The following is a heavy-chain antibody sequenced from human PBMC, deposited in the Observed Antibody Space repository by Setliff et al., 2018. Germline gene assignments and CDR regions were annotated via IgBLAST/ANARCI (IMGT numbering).Heavy chain of an antibody. V-gene: IGHV4-38-2*01. J-gene: IGHJ5*02. CDR1: GYSISSGNY. CDR3: ARHHRGVIISWFDP. D-gene: IGHD3-10*01. CDR2: IYYSGST. Sequence: PSETLSLTCAVSGYSISSGNYWGWIRQPPGKGLEWIGSIYYSGSTYYNPSLKSRVTISVDTSKNQFSLKLSSVTAADTAVYYCARHHRGVIISWFDPWGQGTLVTVSS.